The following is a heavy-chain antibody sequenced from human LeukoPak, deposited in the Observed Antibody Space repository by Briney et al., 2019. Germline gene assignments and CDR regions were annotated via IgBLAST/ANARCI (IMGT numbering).Heavy chain of an antibody. Sequence: APVKVSCKASGYTFTGYYMHWVRQAPGQGLEWMGWINPNSGGTNYAQKFQGRVTMTRDTSISTAYMELSRLTSDDTAVYYCARVRNYDFWSGYSPDAFDIWGQGTMVTVSS. J-gene: IGHJ3*02. CDR2: INPNSGGT. CDR1: GYTFTGYY. V-gene: IGHV1-2*02. CDR3: ARVRNYDFWSGYSPDAFDI. D-gene: IGHD3-3*01.